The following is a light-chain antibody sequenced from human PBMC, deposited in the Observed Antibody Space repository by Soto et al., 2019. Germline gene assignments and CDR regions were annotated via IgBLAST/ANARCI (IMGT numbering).Light chain of an antibody. Sequence: QSALTQPASVSGSPGQSITISCTGTSNDVGSYTLVSWYQQHPGKAPKLLIYEGSKWPSGVSNRFSVSKSGNTASLTISGLQAEDEADYYCCSYAGSTTYVFGTGTKVTVL. J-gene: IGLJ1*01. CDR2: EGS. V-gene: IGLV2-23*01. CDR1: SNDVGSYTL. CDR3: CSYAGSTTYV.